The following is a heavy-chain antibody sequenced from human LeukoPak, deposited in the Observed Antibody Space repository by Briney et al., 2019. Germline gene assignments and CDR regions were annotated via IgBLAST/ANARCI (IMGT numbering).Heavy chain of an antibody. CDR3: AAFRFPSYGVEYP. V-gene: IGHV1-58*01. CDR1: GFTFTSSA. J-gene: IGHJ5*02. CDR2: IVVGSGNT. Sequence: SVKVSCKASGFTFTSSAVQWVRQARGQRLEWIGWIVVGSGNTSYAQKFQERVTITRDMSTSTAYMELSSLRSEDTAVYYCAAFRFPSYGVEYPWGQGTLVTVSS. D-gene: IGHD1-26*01.